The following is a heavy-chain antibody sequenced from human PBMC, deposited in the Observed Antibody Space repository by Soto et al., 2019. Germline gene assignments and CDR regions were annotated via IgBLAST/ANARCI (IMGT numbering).Heavy chain of an antibody. D-gene: IGHD3-3*01. CDR1: GFSLTTSGVG. V-gene: IGHV2-5*02. J-gene: IGHJ4*02. CDR3: AHRVLRTVFGLVTTTAIYFDF. CDR2: IYWDDDK. Sequence: QITLNESGPAQVKPRQTLTLTCTFSGFSLTTSGVGVGWIRQSPGRAPEWLALIYWDDDKRYSPSLKSRLPITNDASKNQVVLTMADLDPADTATYYCAHRVLRTVFGLVTTTAIYFDFWGQGTPVAVSS.